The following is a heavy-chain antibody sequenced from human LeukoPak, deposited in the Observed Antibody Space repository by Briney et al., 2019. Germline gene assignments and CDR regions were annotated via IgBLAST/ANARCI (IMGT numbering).Heavy chain of an antibody. D-gene: IGHD1-7*01. CDR3: ARDKLELRY. V-gene: IGHV4-59*01. CDR2: IYYSGSA. CDR1: GGSISSYY. Sequence: SETLSLTCTVSGGSISSYYRSWIRQPPGKGLEWIGYIYYSGSANYNPSLKSRVTISVDTSKNQFSLKLSSVTAADTAVYYCARDKLELRYWGQGTLVTVSS. J-gene: IGHJ4*02.